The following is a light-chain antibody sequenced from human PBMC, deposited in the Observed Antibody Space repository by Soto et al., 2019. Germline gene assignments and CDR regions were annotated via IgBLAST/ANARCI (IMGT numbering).Light chain of an antibody. V-gene: IGKV3-20*01. CDR1: QSVSSSY. Sequence: EIVLTQSPGTLSLSPGERATLSCRASQSVSSSYLAWYQQKPGQAPRLLIYGASSRATGIPARFSGSGSGTDFTLTISSLEPEDFAVYYCQQYNNWPPITFGQGHDWRL. J-gene: IGKJ5*01. CDR3: QQYNNWPPIT. CDR2: GAS.